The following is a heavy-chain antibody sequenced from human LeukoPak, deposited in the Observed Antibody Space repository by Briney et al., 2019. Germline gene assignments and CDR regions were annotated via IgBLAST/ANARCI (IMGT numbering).Heavy chain of an antibody. Sequence: GGSLRLSCAASGFTFSNAWMSWIRQAPGKGLEWVSYISSSSSYTNYADSVKGRFTISRDNAKNSLYLQMNSLRAEDTAVYYCARDRSGYSRINWFDPWGQGTLVTASS. CDR1: GFTFSNAW. CDR2: ISSSSSYT. D-gene: IGHD6-13*01. J-gene: IGHJ5*02. CDR3: ARDRSGYSRINWFDP. V-gene: IGHV3-11*05.